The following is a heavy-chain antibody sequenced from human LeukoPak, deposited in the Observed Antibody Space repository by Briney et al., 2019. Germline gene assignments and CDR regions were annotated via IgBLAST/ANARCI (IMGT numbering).Heavy chain of an antibody. Sequence: GGSLRLSCAASGFTFSSYWMHWVRQPPGKGLVWVSRIKNDGSTTTYADSVKGRFTISRDNSKTAVYLQLDSLRVEDTATYYCAKADTYDSNSSGYPDAIDMWGQGTMVIVSS. D-gene: IGHD3-22*01. CDR2: IKNDGSTT. CDR3: AKADTYDSNSSGYPDAIDM. V-gene: IGHV3-74*01. CDR1: GFTFSSYW. J-gene: IGHJ3*02.